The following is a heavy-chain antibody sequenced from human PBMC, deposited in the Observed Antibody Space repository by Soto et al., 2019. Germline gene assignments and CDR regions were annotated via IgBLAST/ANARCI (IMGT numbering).Heavy chain of an antibody. CDR2: ISGNGETT. CDR3: AKCSSAYWFVDY. CDR1: GFTFGGYA. J-gene: IGHJ4*02. V-gene: IGHV3-23*01. Sequence: EEQLLDSGGGLVQPGGALRLSCAASGFTFGGYAMTWVRQAPGKGLEWVSAISGNGETTHYADSVKGRFTISRDNSKNTLFLQLNSLRAEDTAVYYCAKCSSAYWFVDYWGQGTLVTVSS. D-gene: IGHD3-10*01.